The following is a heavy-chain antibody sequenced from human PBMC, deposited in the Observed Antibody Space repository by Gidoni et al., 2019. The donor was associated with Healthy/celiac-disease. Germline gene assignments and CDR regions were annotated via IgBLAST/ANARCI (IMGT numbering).Heavy chain of an antibody. Sequence: QVQLVQSGAEVQKPASSVKVSCKASGCTFRSYAISWVRQAPGQGLEWMGGIIPIFGTANYAQKFQGRVTITADESTSTAYMELSSLRSEDTAVYYCARVGGYSYGDVYYFDYWGQGTLVTVSS. CDR3: ARVGGYSYGDVYYFDY. V-gene: IGHV1-69*01. J-gene: IGHJ4*02. D-gene: IGHD5-18*01. CDR2: IIPIFGTA. CDR1: GCTFRSYA.